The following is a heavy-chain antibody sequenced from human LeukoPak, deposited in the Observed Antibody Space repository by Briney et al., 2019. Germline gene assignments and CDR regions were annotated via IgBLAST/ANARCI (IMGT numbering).Heavy chain of an antibody. CDR2: IILIFGTA. V-gene: IGHV1-69*06. J-gene: IGHJ4*02. CDR1: GGTFSSYA. D-gene: IGHD2-15*01. CDR3: ARARAGGCRGGSCYLGDY. Sequence: GSSVKVSCKASGGTFSSYAISWVRQAPGQGLEWMGGIILIFGTANYAQKFQGRVTITADKSTSTAYMELSSLRSEDTAVYYCARARAGGCRGGSCYLGDYWGQGTRVTVSS.